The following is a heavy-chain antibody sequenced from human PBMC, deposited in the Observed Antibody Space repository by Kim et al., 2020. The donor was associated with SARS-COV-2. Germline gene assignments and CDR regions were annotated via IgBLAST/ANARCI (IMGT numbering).Heavy chain of an antibody. Sequence: YSARGRFTIPRDNAKNSLYLQMNSRRAEDTAVYYCARRRCSSSSCFFDYWGQGTLVTVSS. V-gene: IGHV3-7*04. D-gene: IGHD2-2*01. J-gene: IGHJ4*02. CDR3: ARRRCSSSSCFFDY.